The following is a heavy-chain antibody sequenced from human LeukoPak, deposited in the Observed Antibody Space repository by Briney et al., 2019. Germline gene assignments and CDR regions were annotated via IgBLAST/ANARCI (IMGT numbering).Heavy chain of an antibody. Sequence: SVKVSCKASGFTFTSSAVQWVRQARGQRLEWIGWIVAGSGNTNYAQKFQERVTITRDMSTSTAYMELSSLRSEDTAVYYCAAAPRDGGYHFDYWGQGTLVTVSS. CDR3: AAAPRDGGYHFDY. CDR2: IVAGSGNT. J-gene: IGHJ4*02. CDR1: GFTFTSSA. D-gene: IGHD5-12*01. V-gene: IGHV1-58*01.